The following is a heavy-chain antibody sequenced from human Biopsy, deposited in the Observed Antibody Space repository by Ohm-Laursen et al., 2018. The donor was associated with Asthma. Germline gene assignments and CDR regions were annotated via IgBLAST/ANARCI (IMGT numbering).Heavy chain of an antibody. V-gene: IGHV1-3*04. CDR3: ARTYYDFLTGQVKDVFGV. CDR2: VNTGNGDT. D-gene: IGHD3-9*01. J-gene: IGHJ3*01. CDR1: GYNFISFA. Sequence: ASVKVSCKASGYNFISFAIHWVRQAPGQRLEWMGWVNTGNGDTKYSQKFQGRITITRDTSASTAYMELRSLRSEDTATYYCARTYYDFLTGQVKDVFGVWGQGTMVTVSS.